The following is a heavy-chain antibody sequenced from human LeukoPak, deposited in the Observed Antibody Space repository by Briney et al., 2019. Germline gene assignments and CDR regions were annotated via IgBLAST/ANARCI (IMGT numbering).Heavy chain of an antibody. V-gene: IGHV1-2*02. Sequence: ASVKVSCKASGYTFTGYYMHWVRQAPGQGLEWMGWINPNSGGTNYAQKFQGRVTMTRDTSISTAYMELSRLRSDDTAVYYCARGPLLGYCSGGSCYNFDYWGQGTLVTVSS. J-gene: IGHJ4*02. D-gene: IGHD2-15*01. CDR2: INPNSGGT. CDR1: GYTFTGYY. CDR3: ARGPLLGYCSGGSCYNFDY.